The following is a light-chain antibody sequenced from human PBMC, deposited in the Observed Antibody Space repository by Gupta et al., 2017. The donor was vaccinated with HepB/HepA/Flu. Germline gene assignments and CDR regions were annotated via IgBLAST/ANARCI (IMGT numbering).Light chain of an antibody. Sequence: SSELPQDPAVSVPLGQTVSITCQGDSLRNYFASWYQQKPGQAPVLVIYGKNNRPSGIPDRFSGSSSGNTASLTITGAQAEDEADYYCKSRDSSGNHLVFGGGTKLTVL. J-gene: IGLJ2*01. CDR2: GKN. V-gene: IGLV3-19*01. CDR1: SLRNYF. CDR3: KSRDSSGNHLV.